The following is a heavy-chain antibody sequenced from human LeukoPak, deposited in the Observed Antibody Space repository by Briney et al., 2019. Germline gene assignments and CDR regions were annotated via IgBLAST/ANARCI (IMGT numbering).Heavy chain of an antibody. CDR1: GGSISSYY. J-gene: IGHJ5*02. CDR3: ARHAFRYCSSTSCYRGDYNWFDP. V-gene: IGHV4-59*05. CDR2: IYYSGST. D-gene: IGHD2-2*02. Sequence: SETLSLTCTVSGGSISSYYWSWIRQPPGKGLEWIGSIYYSGSTYYNPSLKSRVTISVDTSKNQFSLKLSSVTAADTAVYYCARHAFRYCSSTSCYRGDYNWFDPWGQGTLVTVSS.